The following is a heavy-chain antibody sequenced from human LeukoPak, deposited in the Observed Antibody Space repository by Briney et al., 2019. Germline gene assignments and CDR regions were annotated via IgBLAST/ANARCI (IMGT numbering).Heavy chain of an antibody. CDR2: RKQDEREK. J-gene: IGHJ6*03. CDR3: ARDRYCSSTSCYLYYYYYYMDV. V-gene: IGHV3-7*01. CDR1: LLSFIRWL. Sequence: LTLSCAACLLSFIRWLLSWVRQPAAKGREGVANRKQDEREKHYVDSVKGRFTISRDNAKNSLYLQMNSLRAEDTAVYYCARDRYCSSTSCYLYYYYYYMDVWGKGTTVTISS. D-gene: IGHD2-2*01.